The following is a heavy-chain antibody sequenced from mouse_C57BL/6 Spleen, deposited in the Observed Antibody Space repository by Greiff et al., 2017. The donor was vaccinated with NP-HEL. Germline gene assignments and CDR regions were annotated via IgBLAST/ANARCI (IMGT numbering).Heavy chain of an antibody. CDR2: IDPETGGT. D-gene: IGHD3-2*02. CDR1: GYTFTDYE. V-gene: IGHV1-15*01. J-gene: IGHJ2*01. CDR3: TTTAQVLFDY. Sequence: QVQLKESGAELVRPGASVTLSCKASGYTFTDYEMHWVKQTPVHGLEWIGAIDPETGGTAYNQKFKGKAILTADKSSSTAYMELRSLTSEDSAVYYCTTTAQVLFDYWGQGTTLTVSS.